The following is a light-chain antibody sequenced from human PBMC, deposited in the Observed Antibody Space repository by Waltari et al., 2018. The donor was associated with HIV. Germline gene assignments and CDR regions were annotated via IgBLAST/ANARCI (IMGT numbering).Light chain of an antibody. CDR3: QHYNNQPLT. J-gene: IGKJ4*01. Sequence: EIVMTKSPVTLSVSPGERATLSCRASQSVGSNLAWYQQKPGQAPRLLIYGASSRATGIPARFSGSGSGTEFTLTITSLQSEDFAVYYCQHYNNQPLTFGGGTKVDIK. CDR2: GAS. V-gene: IGKV3-15*01. CDR1: QSVGSN.